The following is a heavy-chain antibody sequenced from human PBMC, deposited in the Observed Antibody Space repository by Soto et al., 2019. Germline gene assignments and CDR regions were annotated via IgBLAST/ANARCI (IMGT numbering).Heavy chain of an antibody. CDR2: IYYSGST. V-gene: IGHV4-39*01. D-gene: IGHD3-22*01. CDR3: ARQTYYYDSSGYQSPIKKFPSDY. CDR1: GGSISSSSYY. J-gene: IGHJ4*02. Sequence: TSETLSLTCTVSGGSISSSSYYWGWIRQPPGKGLEWIGSIYYSGSTYYNPSLKSRVTISVDTSKNQFSLKLSSVTAADTAVYYCARQTYYYDSSGYQSPIKKFPSDYWGQGTLVTVSS.